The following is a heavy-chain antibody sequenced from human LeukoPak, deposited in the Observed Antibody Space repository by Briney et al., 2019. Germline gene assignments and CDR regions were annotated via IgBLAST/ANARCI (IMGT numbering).Heavy chain of an antibody. D-gene: IGHD5-24*01. J-gene: IGHJ4*02. V-gene: IGHV4-59*01. CDR2: IYYSGST. CDR1: GGSIRSYY. Sequence: SETLSLTCTVSGGSIRSYYWSWIRQPPGKGLEWIAYIYYSGSTNYNPSLKSRVTISVDTSKNQFSLKLSSVTAADTAVYYCARLGRWLQSDYWGQGTLVTVSS. CDR3: ARLGRWLQSDY.